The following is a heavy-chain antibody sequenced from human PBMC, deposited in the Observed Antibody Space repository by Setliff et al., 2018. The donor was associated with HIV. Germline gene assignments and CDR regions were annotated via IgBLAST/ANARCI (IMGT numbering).Heavy chain of an antibody. D-gene: IGHD6-19*01. V-gene: IGHV1-3*01. CDR2: INAGYGNT. CDR3: ARDGGPGSGWGDYSYYFSMDV. Sequence: ASVKVSCKASGYTFTSYAIHWVRQAPGQSLEWMGWINAGYGNTKYSQTFQDRVTITRDTSASTVYMELGGRSSEDTAIYYCARDGGPGSGWGDYSYYFSMDVWGKGTTVTVSS. CDR1: GYTFTSYA. J-gene: IGHJ6*03.